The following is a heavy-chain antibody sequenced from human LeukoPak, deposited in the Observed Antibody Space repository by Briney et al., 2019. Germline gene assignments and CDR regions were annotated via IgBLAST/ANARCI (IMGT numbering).Heavy chain of an antibody. CDR2: IRNSDGMT. J-gene: IGHJ4*02. Sequence: GGSLRLSCDASGFIINTYTMYWVRQAPGQGLEWVSGIRNSDGMTYYADSVRGRFTISTDNSKNTLYLQMNSLRAEDTALYYCAKGLERESRLDSWGQGTLVTVSS. CDR1: GFIINTYT. D-gene: IGHD1-1*01. V-gene: IGHV3-23*01. CDR3: AKGLERESRLDS.